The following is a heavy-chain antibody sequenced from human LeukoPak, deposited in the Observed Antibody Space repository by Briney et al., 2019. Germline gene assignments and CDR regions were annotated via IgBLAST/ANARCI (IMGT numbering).Heavy chain of an antibody. CDR3: ARDNYGLFDY. CDR2: IKQDGSEK. CDR1: GFTFSDYW. Sequence: GGSLRLSCEASGFTFSDYWMSWVRQAPGKGLEWVANIKQDGSEKYYVDSVEGRFTISRDNAQNSLYLQMNSLRAEDTAMYYCARDNYGLFDYWVQGTLVTVSS. V-gene: IGHV3-7*01. J-gene: IGHJ4*02. D-gene: IGHD3-10*01.